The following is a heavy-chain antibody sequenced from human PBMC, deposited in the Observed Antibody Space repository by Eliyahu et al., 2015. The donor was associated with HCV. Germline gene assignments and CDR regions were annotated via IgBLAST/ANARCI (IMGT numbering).Heavy chain of an antibody. CDR1: GFTFSTYD. V-gene: IGHV3-13*01. Sequence: EVQLVESGGGLVQPGGSLXLSYAASGFTFSTYDMHWARQAPGKGLEWVAAVGTVGDTYYPGSVKGRFIISRQNAKNSLYLQMNSLRAGDTAMYYCARVSYGGFDFWGQGTMVTVSS. D-gene: IGHD4-23*01. CDR3: ARVSYGGFDF. J-gene: IGHJ3*01. CDR2: VGTVGDT.